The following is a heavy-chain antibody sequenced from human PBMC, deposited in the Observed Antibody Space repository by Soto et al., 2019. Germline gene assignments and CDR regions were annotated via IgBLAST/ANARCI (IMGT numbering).Heavy chain of an antibody. CDR3: ATGNLSPVNTVSGELYYCYGMDV. J-gene: IGHJ6*02. CDR1: GYTLTELS. V-gene: IGHV1-24*01. CDR2: FDPEDGET. D-gene: IGHD4-4*01. Sequence: QVQLVQSGAEVKKPGASVKVSCKVSGYTLTELSMHWVRQAPGKGLEWMGGFDPEDGETIYAQKFQGRVTMTEDTSTDTGYMELSSLSSEDTAVYYCATGNLSPVNTVSGELYYCYGMDVWGQGTTVTVSS.